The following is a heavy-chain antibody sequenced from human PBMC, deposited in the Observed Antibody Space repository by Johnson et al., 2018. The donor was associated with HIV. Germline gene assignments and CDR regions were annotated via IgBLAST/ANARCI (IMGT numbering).Heavy chain of an antibody. CDR3: AKYDRFAFDV. V-gene: IGHV3-9*01. J-gene: IGHJ3*01. CDR1: GFTFDDYA. D-gene: IGHD3-16*01. CDR2: ISWNSGSI. Sequence: VQLVESGGGVVRPGGSLRLSCAASGFTFDDYAMHWVRQAPGKGLEWVAGISWNSGSIGYVDSVKGRFIISRDNGRNSLYLQMNNLRAEDTAVYFCAKYDRFAFDVWGQGTMVTVSS.